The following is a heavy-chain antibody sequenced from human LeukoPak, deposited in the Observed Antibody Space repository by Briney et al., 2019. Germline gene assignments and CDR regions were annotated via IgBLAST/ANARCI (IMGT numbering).Heavy chain of an antibody. CDR3: ARAILGYKILYYSSGYPGYYFDY. D-gene: IGHD3-22*01. J-gene: IGHJ4*02. V-gene: IGHV4-31*03. CDR2: IYYSGST. Sequence: PSQTLSLTCTVSGGSISSGGYYWSWIRQHPGQGLEWIGYIYYSGSTYYNPSLKSRVTISVDTSKNQFSLKLSSVTAADTAVYYCARAILGYKILYYSSGYPGYYFDYWGQGTLVTVSS. CDR1: GGSISSGGYY.